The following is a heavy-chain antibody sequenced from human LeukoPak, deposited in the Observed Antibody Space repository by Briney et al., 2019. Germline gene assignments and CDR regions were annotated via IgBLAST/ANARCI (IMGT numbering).Heavy chain of an antibody. J-gene: IGHJ4*02. CDR1: GYSFTGYY. CDR3: ARVSWIQLWLRGWEFDY. CDR2: INPNSGGT. Sequence: ASVKVSCKASGYSFTGYYIHWVRQAPGQGLEWMGWINPNSGGTNYAQKFQGRVTMTRDTSISTAYMELSRLRSDDTAVYYCARVSWIQLWLRGWEFDYWGQGTLVTVSS. D-gene: IGHD5-18*01. V-gene: IGHV1-2*02.